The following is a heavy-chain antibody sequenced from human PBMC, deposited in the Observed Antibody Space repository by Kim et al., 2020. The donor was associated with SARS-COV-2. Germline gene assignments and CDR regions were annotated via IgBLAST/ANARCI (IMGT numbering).Heavy chain of an antibody. V-gene: IGHV3-23*01. CDR3: AKCSGGSCYSAEDY. D-gene: IGHD2-15*01. J-gene: IGHJ4*02. Sequence: ADSVKGRFTISRDTSMTTLFMHMSSLRAEDTAVYYCAKCSGGSCYSAEDYWGQGTLVTVSS.